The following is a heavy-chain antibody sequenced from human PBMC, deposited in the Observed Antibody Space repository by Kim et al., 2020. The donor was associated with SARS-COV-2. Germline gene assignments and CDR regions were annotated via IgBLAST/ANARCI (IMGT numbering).Heavy chain of an antibody. J-gene: IGHJ4*02. CDR1: EVTFSSYD. D-gene: IGHD3-3*01. CDR2: ISSSASTI. V-gene: IGHV3-48*03. Sequence: GGSLRLSCAASEVTFSSYDMIWVRQAPGKGLEWISYISSSASTIYYADSVRGRFTISRDNAKNSLYLQMNSLSADDTAIYYCARGGQRVRSFCWGQGTL. CDR3: ARGGQRVRSFC.